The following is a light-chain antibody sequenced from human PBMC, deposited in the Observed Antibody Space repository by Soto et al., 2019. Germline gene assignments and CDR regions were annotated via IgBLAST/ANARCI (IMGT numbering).Light chain of an antibody. CDR2: AAS. Sequence: DMEMTQSPSSLSASVGDRVTITCRASQSISNYLNWYQHKPGKGPKILIYAASILQSGVPTRFSGNGSGTDFTLTINSLQPEDFATYYCQQSYGTPLTFGGGTKIEIK. CDR1: QSISNY. V-gene: IGKV1-39*01. J-gene: IGKJ4*01. CDR3: QQSYGTPLT.